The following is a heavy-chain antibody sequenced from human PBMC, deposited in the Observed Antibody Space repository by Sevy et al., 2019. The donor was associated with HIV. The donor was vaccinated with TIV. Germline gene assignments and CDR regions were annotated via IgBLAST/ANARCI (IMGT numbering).Heavy chain of an antibody. CDR1: GYTFTSYG. CDR3: ASSKVGATRSYAFDI. D-gene: IGHD1-26*01. V-gene: IGHV1-18*01. CDR2: ISAYNGNT. Sequence: GASVKVSCKASGYTFTSYGISWVRQAPGQGLEWMGWISAYNGNTNYAQKLQGRVTMTTDTSTSTAYMELRSLRSDDTAVYYCASSKVGATRSYAFDIWGQGTMVTVSS. J-gene: IGHJ3*02.